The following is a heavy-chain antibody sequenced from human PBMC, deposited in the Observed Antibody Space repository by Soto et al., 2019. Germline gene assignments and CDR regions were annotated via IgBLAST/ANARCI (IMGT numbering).Heavy chain of an antibody. CDR3: ARAGYHYDFWSGYFGGNYYYYYYMDV. Sequence: SQTLSLTCAISGDSVSSNSAAWNWIRQSPSRGLEWLGRTYYRSKWYNDYAVSVKSRITINPDTSKNQFSLQLNSVTPEDTAVYYCARAGYHYDFWSGYFGGNYYYYYYMDVWGKGTTVTVSS. CDR2: TYYRSKWYN. CDR1: GDSVSSNSAA. J-gene: IGHJ6*03. V-gene: IGHV6-1*01. D-gene: IGHD3-3*01.